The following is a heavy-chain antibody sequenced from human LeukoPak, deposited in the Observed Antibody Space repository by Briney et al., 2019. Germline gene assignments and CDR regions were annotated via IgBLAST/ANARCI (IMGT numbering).Heavy chain of an antibody. J-gene: IGHJ4*02. V-gene: IGHV3-33*03. CDR1: GFTFSSYG. CDR3: AKSAPPPNSGSFDY. CDR2: IWYDGSNK. Sequence: GGSLRLSWAASGFTFSSYGMHWVRQAPGKGLEWVAVIWYDGSNKYYADSVKGRFTISRDNAKNSPYLQMNSLRAEDTALYYCAKSAPPPNSGSFDYWGQGTLVTVSS. D-gene: IGHD3-22*01.